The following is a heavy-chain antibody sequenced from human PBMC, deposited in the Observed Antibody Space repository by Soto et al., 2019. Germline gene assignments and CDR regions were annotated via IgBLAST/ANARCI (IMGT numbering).Heavy chain of an antibody. V-gene: IGHV3-66*01. Sequence: GGSLRLSCAASGFTVSSNYMSWVRQAPGKGLEWVSVIYSGGSTYYADSVKGRFTISRDNSKNTLYLQMNSLRAEDTAVYYCARGPFSPLRYFDWFARSSMDAWGQGTTVTVSS. CDR1: GFTVSSNY. CDR3: ARGPFSPLRYFDWFARSSMDA. D-gene: IGHD3-9*01. J-gene: IGHJ6*02. CDR2: IYSGGST.